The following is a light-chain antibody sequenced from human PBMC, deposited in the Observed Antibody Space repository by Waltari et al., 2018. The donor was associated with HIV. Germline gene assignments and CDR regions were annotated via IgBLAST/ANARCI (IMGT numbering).Light chain of an antibody. CDR1: QSVGSN. V-gene: IGKV3-15*01. CDR3: QQYNNWPPLT. Sequence: ETVMTQSPATLSVSPGERATLSCRASQSVGSNLAWYQQQPGQAPRLLIYGASTRATGIPARFSGSGSGTESTLTISSLQSEDFAVYYCQQYNNWPPLTFGGGTKVEIK. J-gene: IGKJ4*01. CDR2: GAS.